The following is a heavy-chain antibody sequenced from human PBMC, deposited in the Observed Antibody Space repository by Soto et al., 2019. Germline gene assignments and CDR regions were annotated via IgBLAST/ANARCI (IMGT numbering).Heavy chain of an antibody. CDR2: IYYSGST. Sequence: SDTLSLTCSISGCSVSISDSYYWSWIRQPPGKGLEWIGYIYYSGSTNYKPSLKSRVTISVDTSKNQFSLKLSSVTAADTAVYYCARDHGWGVITPKWDNWFDPWGQGTLVTVSS. D-gene: IGHD1-20*01. V-gene: IGHV4-61*01. J-gene: IGHJ5*02. CDR3: ARDHGWGVITPKWDNWFDP. CDR1: GCSVSISDSYY.